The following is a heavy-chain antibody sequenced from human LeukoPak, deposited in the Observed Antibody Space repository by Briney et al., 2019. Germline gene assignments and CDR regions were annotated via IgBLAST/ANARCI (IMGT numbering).Heavy chain of an antibody. D-gene: IGHD1-26*01. CDR3: ARGLLEGDYMDV. V-gene: IGHV1-8*03. CDR1: GYTFTSYD. CDR2: MNPYSGNT. Sequence: GASVKVSCKASGYTFTSYDINWVRQATGQGLEWMGWMNPYSGNTGYAQKFQGRVTITRNTSISTAYMELSSLRSEDTAVYYCARGLLEGDYMDVWGKGTTVTVSS. J-gene: IGHJ6*03.